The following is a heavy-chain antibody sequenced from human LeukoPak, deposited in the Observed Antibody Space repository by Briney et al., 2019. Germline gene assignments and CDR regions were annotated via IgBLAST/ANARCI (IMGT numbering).Heavy chain of an antibody. D-gene: IGHD3-10*01. V-gene: IGHV3-23*01. CDR3: AKSRSPYYYGSGSTHAGY. J-gene: IGHJ4*02. Sequence: PGGSLRLSWAASGFTFSSYAISWVRQAPGKGLEWVSAISGSGGSTYYADSVKGRFTISRDNSKNTLYLQMNSLRAEDTAVYYCAKSRSPYYYGSGSTHAGYWGQATLVTVSS. CDR1: GFTFSSYA. CDR2: ISGSGGST.